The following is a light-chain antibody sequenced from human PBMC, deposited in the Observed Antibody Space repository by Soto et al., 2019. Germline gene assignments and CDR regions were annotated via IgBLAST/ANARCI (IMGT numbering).Light chain of an antibody. V-gene: IGKV1-16*02. Sequence: DIQMTQSPSSLSASVGDRVTITCRASQGINNYLAWFQQEPGKAPKSLIYATSSLHSGVPSKFTGSGSGTDFTLTISSLQPEDFATYYCQQYNSYPWTFGQGTKVDIK. CDR1: QGINNY. CDR3: QQYNSYPWT. J-gene: IGKJ1*01. CDR2: ATS.